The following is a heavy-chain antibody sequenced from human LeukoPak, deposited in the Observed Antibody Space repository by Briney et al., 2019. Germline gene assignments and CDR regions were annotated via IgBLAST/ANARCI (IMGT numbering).Heavy chain of an antibody. D-gene: IGHD3-3*01. CDR3: TTEIGETYYDFWSGYTTMSTADY. CDR1: GFTFSSYA. V-gene: IGHV3-30-3*01. J-gene: IGHJ4*02. Sequence: GGSLRLSCAASGFTFSSYAMHWVRQAPGKGLEWVAVISYDGSNIYYADSVKGRFTISRDNSKSTLYLQMNSLKTEDTAVYYCTTEIGETYYDFWSGYTTMSTADYWGQGTLVTVSS. CDR2: ISYDGSNI.